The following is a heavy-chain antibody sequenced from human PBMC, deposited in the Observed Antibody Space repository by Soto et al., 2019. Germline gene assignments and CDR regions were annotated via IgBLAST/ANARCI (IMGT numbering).Heavy chain of an antibody. CDR1: GFTFSSYG. CDR3: ARDLIAVADYFDY. CDR2: IWYDGSNK. J-gene: IGHJ4*02. V-gene: IGHV3-33*01. D-gene: IGHD6-19*01. Sequence: GGSLRLSCAASGFTFSSYGIHWVRQAPGKGLEWVAVIWYDGSNKYYADSVKGRFTISRDNSKNTLYLQMNSLRAEDTAVYYCARDLIAVADYFDYWGQGTLVTVSS.